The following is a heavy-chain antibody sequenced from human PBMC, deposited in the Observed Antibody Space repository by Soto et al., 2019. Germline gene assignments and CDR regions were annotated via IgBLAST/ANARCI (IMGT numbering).Heavy chain of an antibody. CDR3: AREGYSSSWYWWLDP. V-gene: IGHV4-4*07. CDR2: IYTSGST. J-gene: IGHJ5*02. CDR1: GGSISSYY. Sequence: PSETLSLTCTVSGGSISSYYWSWSRQPAGKGLEWIGRIYTSGSTNYNPSLKSRVTMSVDTSKNQFSLKLSSVTAADTAVYYCAREGYSSSWYWWLDPWGQGTLVTVYS. D-gene: IGHD6-13*01.